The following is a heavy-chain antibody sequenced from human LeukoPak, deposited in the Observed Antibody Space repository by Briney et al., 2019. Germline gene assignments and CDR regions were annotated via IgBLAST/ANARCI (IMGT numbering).Heavy chain of an antibody. J-gene: IGHJ4*02. CDR3: ARERDYYFDY. Sequence: GGSLRLSCAASGFTFSDYYMSWIRQAPGKGLEWVSYISSSGSIINYADSVKGRFTISRDNAKNSLYLQTNNLRAEDTAVYYCARERDYYFDYWGQGTLVSVSS. D-gene: IGHD3/OR15-3a*01. CDR2: ISSSGSII. V-gene: IGHV3-11*01. CDR1: GFTFSDYY.